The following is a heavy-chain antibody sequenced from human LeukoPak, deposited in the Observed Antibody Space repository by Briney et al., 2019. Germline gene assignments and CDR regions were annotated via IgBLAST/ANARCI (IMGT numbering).Heavy chain of an antibody. Sequence: GGSLRLSCATSGFTFSSYWMPWVRQAPGKGLVWVSGINSDGSTTSFADSVKGRFTISRDNAKNTLYLQMNSLRADDTAVYYCARGGVAGGFDLWCQGTMVTVSS. D-gene: IGHD2-8*01. CDR3: ARGGVAGGFDL. CDR2: INSDGSTT. V-gene: IGHV3-74*01. CDR1: GFTFSSYW. J-gene: IGHJ3*01.